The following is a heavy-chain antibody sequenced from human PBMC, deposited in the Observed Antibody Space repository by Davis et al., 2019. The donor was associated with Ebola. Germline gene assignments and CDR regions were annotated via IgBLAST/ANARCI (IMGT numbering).Heavy chain of an antibody. CDR1: GFTFSSYA. CDR3: ARERLTGYYGSGSLYYYYGMDV. J-gene: IGHJ6*02. D-gene: IGHD3-10*01. Sequence: KISCAASGFTFSSYAMHWVRQAPGQGLEWMGTIIPILGIANYAQKFQGRVTITADKSTSTAYMELSSVRSEDTAVYYCARERLTGYYGSGSLYYYYGMDVWGQGTTVTVSS. V-gene: IGHV1-69*04. CDR2: IIPILGIA.